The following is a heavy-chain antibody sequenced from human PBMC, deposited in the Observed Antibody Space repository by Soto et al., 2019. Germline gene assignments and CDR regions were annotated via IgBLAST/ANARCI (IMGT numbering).Heavy chain of an antibody. D-gene: IGHD6-19*01. CDR3: ARGRGRYSSGWSWFDP. CDR1: GGTISSPDW. J-gene: IGHJ5*02. V-gene: IGHV4-4*02. Sequence: PSETLSLTCGVSGGTISSPDWWTWVRQPPGKGLEWIGEIFQSGSTNYTPSLESRVTISVDKSKNQFSLTLTSVTAADTAVYFCARGRGRYSSGWSWFDPWGQGILVIVSS. CDR2: IFQSGST.